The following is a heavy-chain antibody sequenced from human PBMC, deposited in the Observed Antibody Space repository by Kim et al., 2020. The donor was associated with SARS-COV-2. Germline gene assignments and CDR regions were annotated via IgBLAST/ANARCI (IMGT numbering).Heavy chain of an antibody. V-gene: IGHV1-18*04. J-gene: IGHJ5*02. Sequence: ASVKVSCKASGYTFTSYGISWVRQAPGQGLEWMGWISAYNGNTNYAQKLQGRVTMTTDTSTSTAYMELRSLRSDDTAVYYCARALGLRYFEPKGWFDPWGQGTLVTVSS. CDR2: ISAYNGNT. CDR1: GYTFTSYG. CDR3: ARALGLRYFEPKGWFDP. D-gene: IGHD3-9*01.